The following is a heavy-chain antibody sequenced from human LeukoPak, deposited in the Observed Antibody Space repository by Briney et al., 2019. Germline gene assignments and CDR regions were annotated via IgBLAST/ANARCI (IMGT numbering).Heavy chain of an antibody. V-gene: IGHV4-59*01. J-gene: IGHJ4*02. CDR3: VRDRELTY. CDR1: GGSISIYY. CDR2: IYNSGST. Sequence: KPSQTLSLTCTVSGGSISIYYWSWIRQPPGKGLEWIGYIYNSGSTSYNPSLKSRVTISVDTSKNQFSLKLTSVTAADTAVYYCVRDRELTYWGQGTLVTVSS. D-gene: IGHD1-26*01.